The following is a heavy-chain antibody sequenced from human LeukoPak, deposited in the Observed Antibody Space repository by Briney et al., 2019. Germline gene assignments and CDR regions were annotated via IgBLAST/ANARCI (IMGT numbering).Heavy chain of an antibody. Sequence: ASVKVSCKASGYTFTSYGISWVRQAPGQGLEWMGWISAYNGNTNYAQKLQGRVTMTTDTSTSTAYMELRSLRSDDTAVYYCARDTLLSVVVVPAANVCFDYWGQGTLVTVSS. CDR3: ARDTLLSVVVVPAANVCFDY. D-gene: IGHD2-2*01. CDR2: ISAYNGNT. V-gene: IGHV1-18*04. J-gene: IGHJ4*02. CDR1: GYTFTSYG.